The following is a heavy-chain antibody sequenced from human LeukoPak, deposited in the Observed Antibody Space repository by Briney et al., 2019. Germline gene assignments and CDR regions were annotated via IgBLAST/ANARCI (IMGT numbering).Heavy chain of an antibody. J-gene: IGHJ6*02. D-gene: IGHD2-21*02. CDR3: ARDFGREGVTAIGYGMDV. CDR2: ISYDGNTK. V-gene: IGHV3-30-3*01. Sequence: GGSLRLSCAASGFTFTTHAMHWVRQAPGKGLEWVALISYDGNTKYYVDSVKGRFTISRDNSRNTLSLLMNSLRPEDTAVYYCARDFGREGVTAIGYGMDVWGQGTTVTVSS. CDR1: GFTFTTHA.